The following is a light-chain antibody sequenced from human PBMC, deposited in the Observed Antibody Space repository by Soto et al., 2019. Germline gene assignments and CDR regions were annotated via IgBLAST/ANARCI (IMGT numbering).Light chain of an antibody. J-gene: IGKJ2*01. Sequence: EIVLTQSPGTLSLSPGERATLSCRASQSVSSSYLAWYQQKPGQAPRLLIYGASSRATGIPDRFSGSGSGTDFTFVISRLEPEDFAVYYCQQYGIAPPYSFGQVTKLEIK. CDR1: QSVSSSY. CDR3: QQYGIAPPYS. CDR2: GAS. V-gene: IGKV3-20*01.